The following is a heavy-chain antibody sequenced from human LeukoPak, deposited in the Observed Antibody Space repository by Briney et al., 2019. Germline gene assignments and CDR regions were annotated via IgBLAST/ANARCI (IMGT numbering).Heavy chain of an antibody. D-gene: IGHD1-26*01. Sequence: SETLSLTCNVSGGSISTTTNSWGWAWIRQRPTKGLEWIGSIYYGGSPYYTSSLKSRVTISVDTSKNQFSLRLASLTAADTAVYYCARRPIVGSTGFYFDPWGPGTLVTVSS. V-gene: IGHV4-39*01. CDR1: GGSISTTTNS. CDR2: IYYGGSP. CDR3: ARRPIVGSTGFYFDP. J-gene: IGHJ5*02.